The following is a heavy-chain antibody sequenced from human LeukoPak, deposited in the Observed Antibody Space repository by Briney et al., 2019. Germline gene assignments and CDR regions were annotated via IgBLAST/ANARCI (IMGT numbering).Heavy chain of an antibody. CDR3: ARGTGYYDSSGYYGDFDI. CDR1: GYTFSGYY. V-gene: IGHV1-2*02. CDR2: INPDSGGT. J-gene: IGHJ3*02. D-gene: IGHD3-22*01. Sequence: ASVKVSCKASGYTFSGYYIHWVRQPPGQGLEWMGWINPDSGGTNYAQKFQGRVTMTRDTSISIAYMELTRLRSDDTALYYCARGTGYYDSSGYYGDFDIWGQGTVVTVSS.